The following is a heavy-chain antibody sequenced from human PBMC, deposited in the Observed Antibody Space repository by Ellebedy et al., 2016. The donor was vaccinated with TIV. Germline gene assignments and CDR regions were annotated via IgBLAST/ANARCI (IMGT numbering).Heavy chain of an antibody. V-gene: IGHV3-23*01. J-gene: IGHJ4*02. CDR1: GFTFSNYA. CDR2: IGPRSNYK. CDR3: AKELVSRDSLTFDY. Sequence: GESLKISCAASGFTFSNYAMAWVRQAPGKGLEWVSAIGPRSNYKFYADSVKGRIAISRDNSENTLFLQMHSLRGEDTAVYYCAKELVSRDSLTFDYWGQGTLVTVSS. D-gene: IGHD3-9*01.